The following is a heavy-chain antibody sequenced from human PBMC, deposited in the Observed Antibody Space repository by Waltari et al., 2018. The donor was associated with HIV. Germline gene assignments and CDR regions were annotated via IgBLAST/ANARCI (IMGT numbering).Heavy chain of an antibody. CDR2: INSDGSST. D-gene: IGHD4-17*01. V-gene: IGHV3-74*01. CDR1: GITFSSYW. Sequence: EVHLVESGGGLVQPGGSLRLSCAASGITFSSYWMHWFRHVPGNGRVWVSCINSDGSSTGYADSVKGRFTISRDNADNTLYLQINRLRAEDTAVYYCARGRGDYGDYVGDWGQGTLVTVSS. CDR3: ARGRGDYGDYVGD. J-gene: IGHJ4*02.